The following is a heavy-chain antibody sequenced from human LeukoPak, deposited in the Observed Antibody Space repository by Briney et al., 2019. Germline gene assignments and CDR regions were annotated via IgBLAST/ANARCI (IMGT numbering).Heavy chain of an antibody. V-gene: IGHV4-34*01. Sequence: WETLPLTCAVCGVSFSGYYWRWIRQSPGKGLEWIGGINHSGGTNSNPSLKSRLTISGDTPKNHVSLNLSSVTAADTAVYFCHLVRGGGHFGYWGQGVLVTVSS. CDR3: HLVRGGGHFGY. CDR2: INHSGGT. D-gene: IGHD3-10*01. J-gene: IGHJ4*02. CDR1: GVSFSGYY.